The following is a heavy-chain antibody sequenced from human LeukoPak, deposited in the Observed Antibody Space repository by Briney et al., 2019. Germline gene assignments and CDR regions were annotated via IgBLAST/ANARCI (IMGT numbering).Heavy chain of an antibody. CDR3: ARDALTADTSGYYFDY. Sequence: GGALRLSCAASGFTFSGYEMNWVRQAPGKGLEWVSFISRSSSKIFYADSVKGRFTISRDNAKSSLYLQMNSLREEDTAIYYCARDALTADTSGYYFDYWGQGTLVTVSS. J-gene: IGHJ4*02. V-gene: IGHV3-48*02. CDR2: ISRSSSKI. D-gene: IGHD3-22*01. CDR1: GFTFSGYE.